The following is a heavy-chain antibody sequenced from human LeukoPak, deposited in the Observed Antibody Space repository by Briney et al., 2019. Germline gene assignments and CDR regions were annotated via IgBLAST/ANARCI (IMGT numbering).Heavy chain of an antibody. CDR2: IYSGGST. V-gene: IGHV3-53*01. D-gene: IGHD3-10*01. CDR3: ARDSPYYYGSGL. CDR1: GFTVSNNY. J-gene: IGHJ3*01. Sequence: PGGSLRLSCAASGFTVSNNYMSWVRQAPGKGLEWVSVIYSGGSTYYADSVKGRFTISRDNSRNTLYLQMNSLRADDTAVYYCARDSPYYYGSGLWGQGTMVTVSS.